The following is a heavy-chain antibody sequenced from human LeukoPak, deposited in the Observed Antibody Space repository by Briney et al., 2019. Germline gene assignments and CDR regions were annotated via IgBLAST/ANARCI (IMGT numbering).Heavy chain of an antibody. V-gene: IGHV4-59*01. D-gene: IGHD1-26*01. CDR1: GGSISSYY. CDR3: ARVRWELTHYFDC. Sequence: PSETLSLTCTVSGGSISSYYWSWIRQPPGKGLEWIGYIYYSGSTNYNPSLKSRVTISVDTSKNQFSLKLSSVTAADTAVYYCARVRWELTHYFDCWGQGTLVTVSS. CDR2: IYYSGST. J-gene: IGHJ4*02.